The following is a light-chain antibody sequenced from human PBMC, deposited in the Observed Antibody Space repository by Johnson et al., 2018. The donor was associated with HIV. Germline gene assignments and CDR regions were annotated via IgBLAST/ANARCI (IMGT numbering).Light chain of an antibody. CDR1: SSNIENYF. V-gene: IGLV1-51*02. J-gene: IGLJ1*01. CDR2: EDY. CDR3: GTWDSSLDAYV. Sequence: QSVLTQPPSVSAAPGQRVNISCSGHSSNIENYFVSWYQQLPGAAPRLLIYEDYKRPSGIPDRFSGSKSGASATLGITGLQTGDEADYYCGTWDSSLDAYVFGPGTKVTVL.